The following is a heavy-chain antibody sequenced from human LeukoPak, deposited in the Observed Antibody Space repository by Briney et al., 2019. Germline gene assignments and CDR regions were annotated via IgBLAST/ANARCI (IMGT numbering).Heavy chain of an antibody. CDR2: LSGNSGIT. V-gene: IGHV3-23*01. J-gene: IGHJ4*02. CDR3: ARGQMTATRHLDH. CDR1: GFSFSDYS. Sequence: GGSLRLSCTASGFSFSDYSMNWVRQAPGQELQWVSILSGNSGITFDADSVRGRFTISRDNSKNTLHLQMNSLRAEDTAMYYCARGQMTATRHLDHWGQGTLVTVSS.